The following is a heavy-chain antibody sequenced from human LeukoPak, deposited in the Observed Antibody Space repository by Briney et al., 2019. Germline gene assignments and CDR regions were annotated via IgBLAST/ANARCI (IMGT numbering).Heavy chain of an antibody. CDR1: GFTFTNSA. V-gene: IGHV3-23*01. D-gene: IGHD1-7*01. CDR2: ISTSGGDT. J-gene: IGHJ4*02. CDR3: AKGGNYAPLDY. Sequence: PGRSLRLSCAASGFTFTNSAMTWARQAPGKGLEWVSAISTSGGDTIYTDSVKGRFTISRDNSKNTLYLQMNSLRAEDTAKYYCAKGGNYAPLDYWGQGTLVTVSS.